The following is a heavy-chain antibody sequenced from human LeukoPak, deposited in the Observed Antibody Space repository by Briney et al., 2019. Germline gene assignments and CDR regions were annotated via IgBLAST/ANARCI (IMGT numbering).Heavy chain of an antibody. CDR1: GFTVSSNC. D-gene: IGHD6-13*01. CDR2: IYSGGST. CDR3: ARVITAGGGYYYYGMDV. V-gene: IGHV3-53*04. Sequence: GSLRLSCAASGFTVSSNCMSWVRQAPGKGLDWVSVIYSGGSTYYADSVKGRFTISRHNSENTLYLQMNSLRAEDTAVHYCARVITAGGGYYYYGMDVWGQGTTVTVSS. J-gene: IGHJ6*02.